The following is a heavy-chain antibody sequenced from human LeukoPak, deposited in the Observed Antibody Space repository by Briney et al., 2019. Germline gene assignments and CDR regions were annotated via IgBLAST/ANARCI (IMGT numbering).Heavy chain of an antibody. V-gene: IGHV4-61*02. J-gene: IGHJ4*02. CDR1: GGSISSGSYY. CDR3: ARDLYYGGNSGLDY. D-gene: IGHD4-23*01. Sequence: SQTLSLTCTVSGGSISSGSYYWSWIRQPAGKGLEWIGRIYTSGSTNYNPSLKSRVTMSVDTSKNQFSLKLSSVTAADTAVYYCARDLYYGGNSGLDYWGQGTLVTVSS. CDR2: IYTSGST.